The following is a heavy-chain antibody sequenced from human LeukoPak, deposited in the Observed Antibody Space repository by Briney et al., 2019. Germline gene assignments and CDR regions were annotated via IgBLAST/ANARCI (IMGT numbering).Heavy chain of an antibody. D-gene: IGHD6-19*01. CDR3: VRVAVAGNLNNWFDP. Sequence: QTGGSLRLSCAASGLTFSNYGMHWVRQAPGKGLEWVAVIWYDGSNKYYADSVKGRFTISRDNSKNTLYLQMNSLRAEDTAVYYCVRVAVAGNLNNWFDPWGQGTLVTVSS. CDR2: IWYDGSNK. J-gene: IGHJ5*02. CDR1: GLTFSNYG. V-gene: IGHV3-33*01.